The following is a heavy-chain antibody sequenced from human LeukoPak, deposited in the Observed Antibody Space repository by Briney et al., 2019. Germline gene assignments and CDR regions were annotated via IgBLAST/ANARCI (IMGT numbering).Heavy chain of an antibody. CDR1: GGTFSSYA. Sequence: ASVKVSCKASGGTFSSYAISWVRQAPGQGLEWMGRIIPILGIANYAQKFQGRVTITADKSTSTAYMELSSLRSEDTAVYYCATFLYYDFWSGYYPYYYGMDVWGQGTAVTVSS. J-gene: IGHJ6*02. D-gene: IGHD3-3*01. CDR3: ATFLYYDFWSGYYPYYYGMDV. CDR2: IIPILGIA. V-gene: IGHV1-69*04.